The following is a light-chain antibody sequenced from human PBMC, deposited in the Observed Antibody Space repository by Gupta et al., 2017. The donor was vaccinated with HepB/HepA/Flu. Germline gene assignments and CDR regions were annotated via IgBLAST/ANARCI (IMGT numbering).Light chain of an antibody. V-gene: IGKV3-15*01. CDR1: QSVSSN. CDR2: GAS. CDR3: QQYNNWPLT. Sequence: EIVITQSPATLSVSPGERATLSCRASQSVSSNLAWYQQKPGQAPRLLIYGASTRATGIPARFSGSGSGTEFTLTISSLQSEDFAVYYCQQYNNWPLTFGGGTKVEIK. J-gene: IGKJ4*01.